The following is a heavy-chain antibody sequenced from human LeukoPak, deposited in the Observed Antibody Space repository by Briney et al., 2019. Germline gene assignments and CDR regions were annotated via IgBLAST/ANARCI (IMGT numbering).Heavy chain of an antibody. CDR2: ISSSGDDT. Sequence: GGSLRLSCAASGFTFSTYAMSWVRQAPGKGLEWVSSISSSGDDTYYRDSVKGRFTISRGNSKNTLSLQMNSLRAEDTAVYYCAKDDIVVVVSAIWDWGQGTLVAVSS. D-gene: IGHD2-8*02. J-gene: IGHJ4*02. CDR3: AKDDIVVVVSAIWD. CDR1: GFTFSTYA. V-gene: IGHV3-23*01.